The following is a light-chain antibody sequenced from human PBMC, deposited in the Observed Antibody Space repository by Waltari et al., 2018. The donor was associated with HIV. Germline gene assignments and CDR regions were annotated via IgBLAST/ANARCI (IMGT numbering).Light chain of an antibody. CDR2: SND. CDR3: QSYDSGLSATV. Sequence: QSVLTQPPSVSGAPGQRVAISCTGSSSNIAAGHDVHWYQVLPGTVPKLLIFSNDPRPSEGPDRFSASKAPPSASLAITGLQPEDEADYYCQSYDSGLSATVFGGGTRLAVL. CDR1: SSNIAAGHD. V-gene: IGLV1-40*01. J-gene: IGLJ3*02.